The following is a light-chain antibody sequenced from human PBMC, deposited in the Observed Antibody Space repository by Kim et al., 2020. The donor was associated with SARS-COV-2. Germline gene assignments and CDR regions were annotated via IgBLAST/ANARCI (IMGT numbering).Light chain of an antibody. CDR1: SSDIGAYNR. Sequence: GQWITISCTGKSSDIGAYNRVTWYQQYPGKAPKLIISDVSNRPSGVSNRFSGSKSGSTASLTISGLQAEDEADYYCKSYTARFTYVFGTGTKVTVL. J-gene: IGLJ1*01. CDR2: DVS. CDR3: KSYTARFTYV. V-gene: IGLV2-14*03.